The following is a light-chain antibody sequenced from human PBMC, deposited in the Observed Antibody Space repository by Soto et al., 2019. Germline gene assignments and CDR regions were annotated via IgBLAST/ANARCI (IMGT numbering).Light chain of an antibody. CDR2: GND. J-gene: IGLJ2*01. V-gene: IGLV1-44*01. CDR3: AACDDSLNGVL. CDR1: SSNIGSTS. Sequence: QSVLTQPPSASGTPGQRVTISCSGSSSNIGSTSVYWYHQLPGTAPQLLIYGNDERPSGVPDRFSGSKSGTSASLAISGLQSADEADYYCAACDDSLNGVLFGGGTTLTVL.